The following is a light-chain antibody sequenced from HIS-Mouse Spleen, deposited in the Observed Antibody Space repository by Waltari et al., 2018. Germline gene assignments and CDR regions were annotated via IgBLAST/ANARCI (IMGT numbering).Light chain of an antibody. J-gene: IGLJ3*02. CDR2: SNN. V-gene: IGLV1-44*01. CDR3: AAWDDSLNGWV. CDR1: SSCSGSNT. Sequence: QSVLTQSPSPSGSPWQRCPIPCSRSSSCSGSNTGNGYQRLPGTAPKHLIYSNNQRPSGVPDRFSGSKSGTSASLAISGLQSEDEADYYCAAWDDSLNGWVFGGGTKLTVL.